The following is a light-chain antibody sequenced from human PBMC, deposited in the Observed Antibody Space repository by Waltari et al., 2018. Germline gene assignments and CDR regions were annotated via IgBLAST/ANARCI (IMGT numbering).Light chain of an antibody. V-gene: IGKV1-39*01. CDR3: QQTYTTPRT. Sequence: DIQMTQSPSSLSASLQDRVTITCRASQKISSYLNWYQQKPGTAPRLLIYDASRVQSGVPSRFSGSGSGTDFTLTISSLQPEDFGTYYCQQTYTTPRTFGQGTKVETK. J-gene: IGKJ1*01. CDR2: DAS. CDR1: QKISSY.